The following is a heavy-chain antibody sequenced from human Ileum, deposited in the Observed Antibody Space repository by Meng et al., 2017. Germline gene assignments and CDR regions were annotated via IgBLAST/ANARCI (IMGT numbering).Heavy chain of an antibody. CDR2: MYYSGST. J-gene: IGHJ4*02. Sequence: RQVEESGAGLVKPAEPLSRTSSVSARFNRINKAHGGWLRQPAGKGLEWIGSMYYSGSTYYNPSLKNRVTISRDLSKNQLSLNLYFVTAADTAVYYCGRAPDYWGQGTLVTVSS. CDR1: ARFNRINKAH. CDR3: GRAPDY. V-gene: IGHV4-39*07.